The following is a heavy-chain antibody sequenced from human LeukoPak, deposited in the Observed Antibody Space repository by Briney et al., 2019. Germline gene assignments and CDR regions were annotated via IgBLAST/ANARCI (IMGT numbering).Heavy chain of an antibody. J-gene: IGHJ4*02. Sequence: GGSLRLSCAASGFTFRSYSMNWVRQAPGKGLEWVSSISSSSSYIYYADSVKGRFTISRDNAKNSLYLQMNSLRAEDTAVYFCARDPDATVALAGTLDYWGQGTVVTVSS. CDR2: ISSSSSYI. V-gene: IGHV3-21*01. D-gene: IGHD6-19*01. CDR1: GFTFRSYS. CDR3: ARDPDATVALAGTLDY.